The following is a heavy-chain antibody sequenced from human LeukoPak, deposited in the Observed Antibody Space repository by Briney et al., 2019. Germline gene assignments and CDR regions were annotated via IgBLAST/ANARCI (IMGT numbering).Heavy chain of an antibody. CDR3: AREWELDYYYGMDV. CDR2: INPNSGGT. D-gene: IGHD1-26*01. J-gene: IGHJ6*02. CDR1: GYTFTGYY. Sequence: GASVTVSFTASGYTFTGYYMHWVRQAPGQGLEWMGRINPNSGGTNYAQKFQGRVTMTRDTSISTAYMELSRLRSDDTAVYYCAREWELDYYYGMDVWGQGTTVTVSS. V-gene: IGHV1-2*06.